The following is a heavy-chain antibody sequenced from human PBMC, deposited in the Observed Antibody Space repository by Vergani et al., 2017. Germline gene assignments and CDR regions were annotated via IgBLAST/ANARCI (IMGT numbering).Heavy chain of an antibody. J-gene: IGHJ4*02. Sequence: QVQLMQSGAEVKKPGASVKVSCKTSGYTFTSYYLHWVRQAPGQGLEWMGIINPNGGRTSYAQKFEGRLTLTRDTSTTTAFMELSTLRSEDTATYYCAAYYYDKNGAYSFDYWGQGTLVSVSS. V-gene: IGHV1-46*01. CDR2: INPNGGRT. CDR1: GYTFTSYY. CDR3: AAYYYDKNGAYSFDY. D-gene: IGHD3-22*01.